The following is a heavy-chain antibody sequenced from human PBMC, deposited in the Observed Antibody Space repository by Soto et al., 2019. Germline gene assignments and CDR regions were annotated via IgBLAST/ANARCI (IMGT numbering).Heavy chain of an antibody. D-gene: IGHD2-15*01. J-gene: IGHJ4*02. CDR1: GYTFTNYG. V-gene: IGHV1-3*01. CDR3: ARDKPDCSGGRCYHLDF. Sequence: ASVKVSCKASGYTFTNYGTHWVRQAPGQRLEWMGWINAGNGNTRYSQKFQGRVAITRDTSASTAYMELSSLRSEDTAVYYCARDKPDCSGGRCYHLDFWGQGALVTVSS. CDR2: INAGNGNT.